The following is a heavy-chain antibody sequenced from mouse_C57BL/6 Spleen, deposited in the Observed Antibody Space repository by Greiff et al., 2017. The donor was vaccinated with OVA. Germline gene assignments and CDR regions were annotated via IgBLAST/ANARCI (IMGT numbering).Heavy chain of an antibody. Sequence: QVQLQQPGAELVRPGTSVKLSCKASGYTFTSYWMHWVKQRPGQGLEWIGVIDPSDSYTNYNQKFKSKATLTVDTSSSTAYMQLSSLTSEDTAVYYCARKLGRHAMDYWGQGTSVTVSS. CDR1: GYTFTSYW. CDR2: IDPSDSYT. J-gene: IGHJ4*01. D-gene: IGHD4-1*01. V-gene: IGHV1-59*01. CDR3: ARKLGRHAMDY.